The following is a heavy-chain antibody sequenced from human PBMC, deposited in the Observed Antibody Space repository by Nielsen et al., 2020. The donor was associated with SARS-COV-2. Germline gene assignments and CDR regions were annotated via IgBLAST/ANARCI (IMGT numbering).Heavy chain of an antibody. CDR3: ARDSGLPDY. D-gene: IGHD3-16*01. J-gene: IGHJ4*02. V-gene: IGHV4-34*01. CDR1: GGSFSGYY. Sequence: SETLSLTCAVYGGSFSGYYWNWFRQPPGKGLEWIGEFHPSGNTNYNPSLESRVTISVDTSKNQFSLKLSSVTAADTAVYYCARDSGLPDYWGQGTLVTVSS. CDR2: FHPSGNT.